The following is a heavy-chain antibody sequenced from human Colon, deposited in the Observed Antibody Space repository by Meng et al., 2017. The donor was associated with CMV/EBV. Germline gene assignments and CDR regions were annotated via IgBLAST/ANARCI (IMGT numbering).Heavy chain of an antibody. V-gene: IGHV2-5*02. CDR3: AHGRGWLTDY. Sequence: ITCKESGPTLVKPTQTLTLTCTFSGFSLRTPEVGVHWIRQPPGKALEWLALIYWDDDNQFRPSLKNRITITKDTSKNQVVLTMTNMDPVDTATYYCAHGRGWLTDYWGQGTLVTVSS. J-gene: IGHJ4*02. CDR2: IYWDDDN. CDR1: GFSLRTPEVG. D-gene: IGHD6-19*01.